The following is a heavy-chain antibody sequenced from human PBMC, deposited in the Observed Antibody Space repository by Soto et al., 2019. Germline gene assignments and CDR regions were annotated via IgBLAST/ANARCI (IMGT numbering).Heavy chain of an antibody. V-gene: IGHV3-13*01. D-gene: IGHD3-10*01. CDR2: LDTAGDT. Sequence: EVQLVESGGGLVQPGGSLRLSCAASGFTFSRYDMHWVRQATGKGLEWVSGLDTAGDTYYADSVKGRFTISRKNAKNSLYLQMNNLRVGDTAVYYCARDHYFGSGEGNYYMDVWGKGTTVTVSS. J-gene: IGHJ6*03. CDR3: ARDHYFGSGEGNYYMDV. CDR1: GFTFSRYD.